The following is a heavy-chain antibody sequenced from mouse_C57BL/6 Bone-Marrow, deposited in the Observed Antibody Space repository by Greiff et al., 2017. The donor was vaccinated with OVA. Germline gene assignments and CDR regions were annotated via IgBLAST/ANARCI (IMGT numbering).Heavy chain of an antibody. CDR1: GYTFTDYN. Sequence: EVQLQESGPELVKPGASVKMSCKASGYTFTDYNMHWVKQSHGKSLEWIGYINPNNGGTSYNQKFKGKATLTVNKSSSTAYMELRSLTSEDSAVYYCARTTVRKLGYFDVWGTGTTVTVSS. J-gene: IGHJ1*03. CDR3: ARTTVRKLGYFDV. D-gene: IGHD1-1*01. CDR2: INPNNGGT. V-gene: IGHV1-22*01.